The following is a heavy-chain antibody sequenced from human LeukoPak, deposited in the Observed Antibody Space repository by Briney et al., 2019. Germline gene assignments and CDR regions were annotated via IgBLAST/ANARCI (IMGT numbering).Heavy chain of an antibody. CDR3: ARGPLALLWFGELSRRYYFDY. V-gene: IGHV4-34*01. Sequence: MSSETLSLTCAVYGGSFSGYYWSWIRQPPGKGLEWIGEINHSGSTSYNPSLKSRVTISVDTSKNQFSLKLSSVTAADTAVYYCARGPLALLWFGELSRRYYFDYWGQGTLVTVSS. CDR2: INHSGST. CDR1: GGSFSGYY. D-gene: IGHD3-10*01. J-gene: IGHJ4*02.